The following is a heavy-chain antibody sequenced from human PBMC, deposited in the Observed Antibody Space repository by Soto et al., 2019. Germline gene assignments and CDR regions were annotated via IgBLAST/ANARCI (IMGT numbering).Heavy chain of an antibody. V-gene: IGHV3-23*01. CDR2: ISGSDGKT. Sequence: GGSLRLSCAASGFSFGSYALSWVRQAPGKGLEWVSTISGSDGKTFYADSVKGRFSISRDTSQSTLYLQMNSLRPDDTAMYYCARWSYLDYWGQGTRVTVSS. J-gene: IGHJ4*02. CDR1: GFSFGSYA. D-gene: IGHD3-3*01. CDR3: ARWSYLDY.